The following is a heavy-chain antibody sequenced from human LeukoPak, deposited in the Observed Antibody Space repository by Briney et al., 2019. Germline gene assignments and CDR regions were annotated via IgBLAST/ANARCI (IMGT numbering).Heavy chain of an antibody. CDR1: GFTFSSYA. V-gene: IGHV3-23*01. J-gene: IGHJ4*02. Sequence: PGGSLRLSCAASGFTFSSYAMTWVRQAPGKGLEWVSGIGGSGGSTYYADSVKGRFTISRDNSRNTLYLHMNSLRAEDTAVYYCAKDRAVVPAISEYGGQGTLVTVS. D-gene: IGHD2-2*01. CDR2: IGGSGGST. CDR3: AKDRAVVPAISEY.